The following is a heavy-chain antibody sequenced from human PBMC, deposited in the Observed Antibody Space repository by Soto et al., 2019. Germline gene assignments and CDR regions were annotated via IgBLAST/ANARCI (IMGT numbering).Heavy chain of an antibody. D-gene: IGHD6-19*01. CDR3: AREGLYGSIQDNTFDI. CDR2: MNPNSGNT. Sequence: QVQLVQSGAEVKRSGASVRISCKASGYTLNRHDINWVRQATGQGPEWIGWMNPNSGNTGYAQKFQGRVTMTRDSSITTPDMDLSSLTSDDTAIYYCAREGLYGSIQDNTFDIWGQGTMVSVSS. CDR1: GYTLNRHD. V-gene: IGHV1-8*01. J-gene: IGHJ3*02.